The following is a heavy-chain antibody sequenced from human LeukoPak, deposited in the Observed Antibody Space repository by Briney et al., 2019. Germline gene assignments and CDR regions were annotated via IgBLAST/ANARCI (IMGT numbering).Heavy chain of an antibody. V-gene: IGHV5-51*01. CDR1: GYSFINYW. CDR3: ARQWGDCSSTSCYSAD. D-gene: IGHD2-2*01. CDR2: IYPGDSDT. J-gene: IGHJ4*02. Sequence: GESLKISCKVSGYSFINYWIGWVRQLPGKGLEWMGIIYPGDSDTRYSPSFQGQVTISADKSISTAYLQWSSLKASDTAIYYCARQWGDCSSTSCYSADWGQGTLVTVSS.